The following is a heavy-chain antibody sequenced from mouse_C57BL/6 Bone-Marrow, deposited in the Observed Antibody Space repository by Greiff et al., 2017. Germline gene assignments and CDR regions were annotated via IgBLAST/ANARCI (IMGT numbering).Heavy chain of an antibody. Sequence: QVQLKESGAELARPGASVKLSCKASGYTFTSYGISWVKQRTGQGLEWIGEIYPRSGNTYYNEKFKGKGTLTADKSSSTAYMELRSLTSEDSAVYFCARPSYSYYYAMDYWGQGTSVTVSS. CDR3: ARPSYSYYYAMDY. V-gene: IGHV1-81*01. CDR2: IYPRSGNT. CDR1: GYTFTSYG. D-gene: IGHD2-10*01. J-gene: IGHJ4*01.